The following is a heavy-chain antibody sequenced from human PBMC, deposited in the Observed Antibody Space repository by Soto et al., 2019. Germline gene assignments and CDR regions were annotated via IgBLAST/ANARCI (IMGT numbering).Heavy chain of an antibody. Sequence: GGSLRLSCAASGFTFSSYAMSWVRQAPGKGLEWVSAISGSGGSTYYADSVKGRFTISRDNSKNTLYLQMNSLRAEDTAVYYCAKDPAIAARRSPPNWFDPWGQGTLVTVS. CDR1: GFTFSSYA. V-gene: IGHV3-23*01. D-gene: IGHD6-13*01. CDR3: AKDPAIAARRSPPNWFDP. J-gene: IGHJ5*02. CDR2: ISGSGGST.